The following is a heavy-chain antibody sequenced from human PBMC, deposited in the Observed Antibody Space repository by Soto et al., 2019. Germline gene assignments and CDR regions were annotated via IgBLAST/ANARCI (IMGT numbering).Heavy chain of an antibody. CDR1: TGSINSFY. Sequence: QVQLQESGPGLVKPSETLSLTCTVSTGSINSFYWNWIRQAPGRGLEWIGYIHYRGSTNYNPSLRSRITISVDTSKNQFSLSLRSVTASESAVYFCARGATSILANYYFYMDVWGRGTPVTVSS. J-gene: IGHJ6*03. V-gene: IGHV4-59*12. CDR3: ARGATSILANYYFYMDV. D-gene: IGHD3-3*01. CDR2: IHYRGST.